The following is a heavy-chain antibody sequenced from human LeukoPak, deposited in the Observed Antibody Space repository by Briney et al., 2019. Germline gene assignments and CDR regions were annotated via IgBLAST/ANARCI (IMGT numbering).Heavy chain of an antibody. V-gene: IGHV3-23*01. CDR2: ISGSGGST. CDR1: GFTFSSYA. Sequence: GGSLRLSCAASGFTFSSYAMSWVRQAPGKGLEWVSAISGSGGSTYYADSVKGRFTISRDNSKNTLYLQMNGLRAEDTAVYYCAKYLRAEGWFDPWGQGTLVTVSS. CDR3: AKYLRAEGWFDP. J-gene: IGHJ5*02.